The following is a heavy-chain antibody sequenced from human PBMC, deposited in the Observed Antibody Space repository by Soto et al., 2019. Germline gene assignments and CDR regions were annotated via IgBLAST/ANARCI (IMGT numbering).Heavy chain of an antibody. CDR3: ARESGDWPLNWFDP. Sequence: GGSLRLSCAASGFNFSNHWMHWVRQRPAEGLVWVSRITSDGKSKAYAESVKGRFAISRDNAKNTLYLQMNGLTAEDTAVYYCARESGDWPLNWFDPWGRGTLVTVSS. J-gene: IGHJ5*02. V-gene: IGHV3-74*01. CDR2: ITSDGKSK. D-gene: IGHD2-21*02. CDR1: GFNFSNHW.